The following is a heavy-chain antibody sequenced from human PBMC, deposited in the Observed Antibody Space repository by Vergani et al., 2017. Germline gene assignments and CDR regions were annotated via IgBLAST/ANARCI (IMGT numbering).Heavy chain of an antibody. Sequence: VQLLESGGGSAQPGESLRLPCVASGYTFKSHGLNWVRQAPGKGLEWVSGISGQNFRTHYADSEKGRFTISRDYAKNSVYLQMNSLRVDYTAVYYCARAYGRYDWFDYWGKRTLVTVSS. CDR2: ISGQNFRT. J-gene: IGHJ4*02. D-gene: IGHD1-20*01. V-gene: IGHV3-23*01. CDR3: ARAYGRYDWFDY. CDR1: GYTFKSHG.